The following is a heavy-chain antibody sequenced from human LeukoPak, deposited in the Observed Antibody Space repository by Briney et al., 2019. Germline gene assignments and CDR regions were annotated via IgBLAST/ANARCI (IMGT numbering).Heavy chain of an antibody. CDR1: GFTFSSYS. CDR3: ARGDFIVVVPAATTMDY. V-gene: IGHV3-21*01. J-gene: IGHJ4*02. Sequence: PGGSLRLPCAASGFTFSSYSMNWVRQAPGKGLEWVSSISSSSSYIYYADSVKGRFTISRDNAKNSLYLQMNSLRAEDTAVYYCARGDFIVVVPAATTMDYWGQGTLVTVSS. D-gene: IGHD2-2*01. CDR2: ISSSSSYI.